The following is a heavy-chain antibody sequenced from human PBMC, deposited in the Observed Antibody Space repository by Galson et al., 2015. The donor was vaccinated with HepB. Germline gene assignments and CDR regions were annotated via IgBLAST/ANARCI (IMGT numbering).Heavy chain of an antibody. Sequence: SLRLSCAASGFIFSNYAMHWVRQAPGKGLEWVAVISYDGGNKFYADSVKGRFTISRDNSRNTVLLQMNSLRGEDTAVYYCARDDYAGLTCFEYWGQGTLVTVSS. J-gene: IGHJ4*02. CDR3: ARDDYAGLTCFEY. D-gene: IGHD4-23*01. V-gene: IGHV3-30-3*01. CDR2: ISYDGGNK. CDR1: GFIFSNYA.